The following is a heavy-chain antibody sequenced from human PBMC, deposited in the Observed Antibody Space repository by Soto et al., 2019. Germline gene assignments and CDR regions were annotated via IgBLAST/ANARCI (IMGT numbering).Heavy chain of an antibody. CDR3: ARDGLMYYYDSSGYPRFDY. CDR2: IWYDGSNK. J-gene: IGHJ4*02. V-gene: IGHV3-33*01. Sequence: GGSLRLSCAASGFTFSSYGMHWVRQAPGKGLEWVAVIWYDGSNKYYADYVKGRFTISRDNSKNTLYLQMNSLRAEDTAVYYCARDGLMYYYDSSGYPRFDYWGQGTLVTVSS. D-gene: IGHD3-22*01. CDR1: GFTFSSYG.